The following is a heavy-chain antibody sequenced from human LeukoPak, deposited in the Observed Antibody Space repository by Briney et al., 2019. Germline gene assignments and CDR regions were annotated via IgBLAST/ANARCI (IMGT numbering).Heavy chain of an antibody. CDR1: GFTFSSYS. V-gene: IGHV3-21*01. D-gene: IGHD5-18*01. Sequence: GGSLRLSCAASGFTFSSYSMNWVRQAPGKGLEWVSSISSSSSYIYYADSVKGRFTISRDNAKNSLYLQMNSLRAEDTAVYYCARDSKMGIQGLLDYWGQGTLVTVSS. CDR3: ARDSKMGIQGLLDY. J-gene: IGHJ4*02. CDR2: ISSSSSYI.